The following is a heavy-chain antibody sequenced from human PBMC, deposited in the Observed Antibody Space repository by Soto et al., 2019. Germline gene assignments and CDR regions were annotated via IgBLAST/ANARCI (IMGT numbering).Heavy chain of an antibody. CDR1: GFTFSNYG. J-gene: IGHJ6*02. V-gene: IGHV3-33*01. CDR2: IWHDGNNK. D-gene: IGHD1-26*01. Sequence: SLRLSCAASGFTFSNYGMNWVRQAPGKGLEWVAIIWHDGNNKYYADSVRGRFIISRDNSKNRLYLQMNSLRAEDTAVCYCASDLVGASDSYGLDVWGQGTPVTVSS. CDR3: ASDLVGASDSYGLDV.